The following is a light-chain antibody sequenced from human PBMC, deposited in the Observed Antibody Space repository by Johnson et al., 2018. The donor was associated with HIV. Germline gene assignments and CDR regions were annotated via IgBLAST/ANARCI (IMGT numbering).Light chain of an antibody. CDR2: DNN. CDR3: GTWDSSLSAEV. CDR1: SSNLGNNY. Sequence: QSVLTQPPSVSAATGQKVTISCSGSSSNLGNNYVSWYQQLPGTAPKLLIYDNNKRPSGIPDRFSGSKSGTSATLGITGLQTGDEADYYCGTWDSSLSAEVFGTGTKVTVL. V-gene: IGLV1-51*01. J-gene: IGLJ1*01.